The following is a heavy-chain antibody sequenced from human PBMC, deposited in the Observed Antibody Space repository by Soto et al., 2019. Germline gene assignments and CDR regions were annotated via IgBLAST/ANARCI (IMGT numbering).Heavy chain of an antibody. V-gene: IGHV4-30-4*01. D-gene: IGHD3-22*01. CDR1: GGSISSGDYY. CDR2: IYYSGST. CDR3: ARGGGGSYYYDSSGYFQVQAFDI. Sequence: SETLSLTCTVSGGSISSGDYYWSWIRQPPGKGLEWIGYIYYSGSTYYNPSLKSRVTISVDTSKNQFSLKLSSVTAADTAVYYCARGGGGSYYYDSSGYFQVQAFDIWGQGTMVS. J-gene: IGHJ3*02.